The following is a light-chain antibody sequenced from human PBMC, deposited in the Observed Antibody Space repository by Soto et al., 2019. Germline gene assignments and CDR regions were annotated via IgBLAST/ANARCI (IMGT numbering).Light chain of an antibody. CDR1: SSNIGAGYD. CDR3: QSYDSTLSDRYV. J-gene: IGLJ1*01. V-gene: IGLV1-40*01. CDR2: GNN. Sequence: QSVLTQPPSVSGAPGQRVIISCTGSSSNIGAGYDVHWYQQRPGTAPKLLIFGNNNRPSGVPGRFSGSKSGTSASLAITGLQAEDEGDYYCQSYDSTLSDRYVFGTGTKVTVL.